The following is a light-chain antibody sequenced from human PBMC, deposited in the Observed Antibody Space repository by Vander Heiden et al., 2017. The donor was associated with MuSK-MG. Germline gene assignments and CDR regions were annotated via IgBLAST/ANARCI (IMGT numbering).Light chain of an antibody. J-gene: IGLJ3*02. CDR3: AASDASRRGRV. CDR1: SSNMGSND. CDR2: RNN. Sequence: QSVRPPPPSASGTAGQRVTSSCSRSSSNMGSNDLYWYQQLPSTAPNLLIYRNNQRPSVVPDRFSGSKSGTSASIATSGLGAEEDADYYCAASDASRRGRVFGGGTKLTVL. V-gene: IGLV1-47*01.